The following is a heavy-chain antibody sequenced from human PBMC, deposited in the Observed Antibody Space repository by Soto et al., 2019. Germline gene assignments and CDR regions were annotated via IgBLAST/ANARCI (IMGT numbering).Heavy chain of an antibody. CDR2: ISGSGGSK. V-gene: IGHV3-23*01. J-gene: IGHJ6*02. CDR3: AKGGSGATPGGYYFYAMHV. D-gene: IGHD2-15*01. CDR1: GFSFSSYA. Sequence: QPGGSLRLSCAASGFSFSSYAMSWVRQAPGKGLEWVAAISGSGGSKYYADSVKGRFTISRDNSKNTLYLQINSLRAEDTAVFYCAKGGSGATPGGYYFYAMHVWGQGTTVTVSS.